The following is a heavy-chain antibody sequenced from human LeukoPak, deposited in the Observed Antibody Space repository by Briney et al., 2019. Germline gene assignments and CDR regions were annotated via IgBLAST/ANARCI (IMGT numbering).Heavy chain of an antibody. Sequence: GGSLRLSCAASGFTVSSTYISWVRQAPGKGLEWVSVIYSGGSTYYADSVKGRFTISRDNGNNSLYLHMSRLRIEDTAVYYCARDLKGFNLWGQGALVTVSS. CDR2: IYSGGST. V-gene: IGHV3-53*01. CDR1: GFTVSSTY. J-gene: IGHJ5*02. CDR3: ARDLKGFNL.